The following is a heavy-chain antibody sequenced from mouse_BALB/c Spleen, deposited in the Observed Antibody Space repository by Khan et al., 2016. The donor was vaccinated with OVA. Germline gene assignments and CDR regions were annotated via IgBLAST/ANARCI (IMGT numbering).Heavy chain of an antibody. CDR1: GYTFTSYW. V-gene: IGHV1S81*02. J-gene: IGHJ2*01. D-gene: IGHD1-1*01. CDR2: TNPTNGRT. CDR3: ARIKKIVATYFDY. Sequence: QAQLQQPGAELVKAGASVKMSCKASGYTFTSYWMHWVKQRLGQGLEWFAETNPTNGRTYYNETFKSKATLTVDKSSSTAYMLLSGPTFEDSAVYYCARIKKIVATYFDYWGQGTTLTVSS.